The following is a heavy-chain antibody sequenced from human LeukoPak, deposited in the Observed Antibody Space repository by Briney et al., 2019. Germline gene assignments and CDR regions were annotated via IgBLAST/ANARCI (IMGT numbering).Heavy chain of an antibody. CDR2: INPSGGST. V-gene: IGHV1-46*01. CDR1: GYTFTSYY. CDR3: AREGESQLASYYYYGMDV. D-gene: IGHD2-2*01. Sequence: GASVKVSCKASGYTFTSYYMHWVRQAPGQGLEWMGIINPSGGSTSYAQKFQGRVTMTRDTSTSTVYMELSSLRSEDTAVYYCAREGESQLASYYYYGMDVWGKGTTVTVSS. J-gene: IGHJ6*04.